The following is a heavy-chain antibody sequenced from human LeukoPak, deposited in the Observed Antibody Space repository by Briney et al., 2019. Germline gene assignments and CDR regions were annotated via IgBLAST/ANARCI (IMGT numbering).Heavy chain of an antibody. CDR2: IYYSGST. J-gene: IGHJ4*02. CDR1: GGSISSYY. CDR3: ARAVAAAGTSPFDC. D-gene: IGHD6-13*01. V-gene: IGHV4-59*12. Sequence: SETLSLTCAVSGGSISSYYWSWIRQPPGKGLEWIGYIYYSGSTNYNPSLKSRVTISVDTSKNQFSLKLSSVTAADTAVYYCARAVAAAGTSPFDCWGQGTLVTVSS.